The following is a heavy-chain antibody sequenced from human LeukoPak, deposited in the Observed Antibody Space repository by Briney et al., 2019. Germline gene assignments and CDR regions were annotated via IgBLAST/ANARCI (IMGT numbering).Heavy chain of an antibody. Sequence: SETLSLTCTVSGGSISSSSYYWGWIRQPPGKGLEWIGSIYYSGSTYYNPSLKSRVTISVDTSKNQFSLKLSSVTAADTAVYYCARGQWLADYWGQGTLVTVSS. CDR2: IYYSGST. J-gene: IGHJ4*02. CDR1: GGSISSSSYY. V-gene: IGHV4-39*07. CDR3: ARGQWLADY. D-gene: IGHD6-19*01.